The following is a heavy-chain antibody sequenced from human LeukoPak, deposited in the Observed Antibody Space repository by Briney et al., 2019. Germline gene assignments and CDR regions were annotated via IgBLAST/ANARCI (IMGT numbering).Heavy chain of an antibody. CDR3: ARAAAVMFDP. CDR1: GGSFSGYY. V-gene: IGHV4-34*01. Sequence: SEILSLTCAVYGGSFSGYYWSWIRQPPGKGLEWIGEINHSGSTNYSPSLKSRVTISVDTSKNQFSLKLSSVTAADTAVYYCARAAAVMFDPWGQGTLVTVSS. CDR2: INHSGST. J-gene: IGHJ5*02. D-gene: IGHD6-13*01.